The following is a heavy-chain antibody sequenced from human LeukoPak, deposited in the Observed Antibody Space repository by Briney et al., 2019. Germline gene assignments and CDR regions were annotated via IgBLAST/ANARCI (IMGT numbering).Heavy chain of an antibody. CDR1: GGSISSGDYY. J-gene: IGHJ3*02. CDR3: ARAPWLLYAFDI. D-gene: IGHD5-18*01. CDR2: IYYSGST. Sequence: PSETLSLTCTVSGGSISSGDYYWSWIRQPPGKGLEWIGYIYYSGSTYYNPSLKSRVTISVDTSKKQFSLKLSSVTAADTAVYYCARAPWLLYAFDIWGQGTMVTVSS. V-gene: IGHV4-30-4*01.